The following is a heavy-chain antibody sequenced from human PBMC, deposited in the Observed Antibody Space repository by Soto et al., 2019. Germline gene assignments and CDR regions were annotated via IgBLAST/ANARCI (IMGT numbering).Heavy chain of an antibody. V-gene: IGHV3-11*06. D-gene: IGHD3-22*01. CDR1: GFTFSDYY. CDR3: ARDSSGYLNYYYGMDV. Sequence: PRLSCAASGFTFSDYYMSWIRQAPGKGLEWVSYISSSSYTNYADSVKGRFTISRDNAKNSLYLQMNSLRAEDTAVYYCARDSSGYLNYYYGMDVWGQGTTVTVSS. J-gene: IGHJ6*02. CDR2: ISSSSYT.